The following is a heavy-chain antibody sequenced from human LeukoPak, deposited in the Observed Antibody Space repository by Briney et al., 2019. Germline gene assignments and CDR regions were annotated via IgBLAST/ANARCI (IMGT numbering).Heavy chain of an antibody. Sequence: ASVKVSCKASGYTFTTYGINWVRQAPGQGLEWMGWISPYNGNTSYAQKLQGRVTVTTNTSTSTAYMELRSLRSDDTAVYYCAREYSLVGAWSYMDVWGKGTTVTVSS. J-gene: IGHJ6*03. CDR1: GYTFTTYG. CDR2: ISPYNGNT. V-gene: IGHV1-18*01. D-gene: IGHD1-26*01. CDR3: AREYSLVGAWSYMDV.